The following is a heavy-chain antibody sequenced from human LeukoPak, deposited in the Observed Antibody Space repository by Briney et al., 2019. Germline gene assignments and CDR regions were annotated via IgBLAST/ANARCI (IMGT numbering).Heavy chain of an antibody. CDR2: IYYSGST. J-gene: IGHJ6*03. Sequence: SETLSLTCTVSGGSISSSSYYWGWIRQPPGKGLEWIGSIYYSGSTYYNPSLKSRVTISVGTSKNQFSLKLSSVTAADTAVYYCARTSYYCSSTSCYCYYYYMDVWGKGTTVTVSS. V-gene: IGHV4-39*07. CDR3: ARTSYYCSSTSCYCYYYYMDV. CDR1: GGSISSSSYY. D-gene: IGHD2-2*01.